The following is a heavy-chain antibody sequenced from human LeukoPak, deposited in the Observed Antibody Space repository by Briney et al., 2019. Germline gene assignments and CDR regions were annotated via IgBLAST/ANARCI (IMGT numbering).Heavy chain of an antibody. V-gene: IGHV3-15*01. CDR3: TTSAYYDFWSGYDI. D-gene: IGHD3-3*01. CDR1: GFTFSNAC. J-gene: IGHJ3*02. Sequence: GGSLRLSCAASGFTFSNACMNWVRQAPGKGLEWVGSIKSKTDGGTTDYAAPVKGRFTISRHDSKNTLYLQMNSLKTEDTAVYYCTTSAYYDFWSGYDIWGQGTMVTVSS. CDR2: IKSKTDGGTT.